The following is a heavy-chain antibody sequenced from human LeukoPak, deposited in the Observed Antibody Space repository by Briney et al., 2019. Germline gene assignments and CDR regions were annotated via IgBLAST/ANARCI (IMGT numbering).Heavy chain of an antibody. CDR1: GFTFSDYY. D-gene: IGHD2-21*02. CDR2: ISSSGSTI. V-gene: IGHV3-11*04. CDR3: ARETDCGGDCYSGNPNYYGMGV. J-gene: IGHJ6*02. Sequence: GGSLRLSCAASGFTFSDYYMSWIRQAPGKGLEWVSYISSSGSTIYYADSVKGRFTISRDNSKNTLYPQMNSLRAEDTAVYYCARETDCGGDCYSGNPNYYGMGVWGQGTTVTVSS.